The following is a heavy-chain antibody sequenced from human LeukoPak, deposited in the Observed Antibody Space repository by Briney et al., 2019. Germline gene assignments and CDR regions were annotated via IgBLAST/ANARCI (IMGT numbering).Heavy chain of an antibody. CDR1: GFTFSNAW. V-gene: IGHV3-30*03. D-gene: IGHD6-19*01. CDR2: ISYDGSNK. Sequence: GGSLRLSCAASGFTFSNAWMSWVRQAPGKGLEWVAVISYDGSNKYYADSVKGRFTISRDNSKNTLYLQVNSLRAEDTAVYYCARDRAYSSGWYGGYFDYWGQGTLVTVSS. J-gene: IGHJ4*02. CDR3: ARDRAYSSGWYGGYFDY.